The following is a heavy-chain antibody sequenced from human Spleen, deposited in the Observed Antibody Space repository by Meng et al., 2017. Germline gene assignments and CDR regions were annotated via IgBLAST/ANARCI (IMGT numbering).Heavy chain of an antibody. J-gene: IGHJ3*02. V-gene: IGHV1-18*01. CDR3: ARIPLPNYDFVTGYSTTSGPFDI. CDR1: TYTFTDYG. D-gene: IGHD3-9*01. Sequence: ASVKVSCKASTYTFTDYGITWVRQAPGQGLEWVGWTGPYNDNRNYAPRFQGRVTMTTDTSTSTAYMDLRSLRSDDTAVYYCARIPLPNYDFVTGYSTTSGPFDIWGQGTMVTVSS. CDR2: TGPYNDNR.